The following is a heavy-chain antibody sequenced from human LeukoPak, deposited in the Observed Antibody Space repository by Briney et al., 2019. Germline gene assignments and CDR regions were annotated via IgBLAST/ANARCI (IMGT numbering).Heavy chain of an antibody. CDR3: AKESGKFDY. CDR2: ISADGGRT. CDR1: GLNFDDSA. Sequence: GGSPRLSCVASGLNFDDSAMHWVRQDRGKGLEWVSLISADGGRTFSADSVKGRFSISRDNSKNSLYLQMSSLRSEDTAMYYGAKESGKFDYWGQGTPVALSS. D-gene: IGHD3-10*01. J-gene: IGHJ4*02. V-gene: IGHV3-43*02.